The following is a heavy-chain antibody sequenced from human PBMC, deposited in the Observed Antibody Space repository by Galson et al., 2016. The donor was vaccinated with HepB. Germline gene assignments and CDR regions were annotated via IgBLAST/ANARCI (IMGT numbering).Heavy chain of an antibody. CDR2: VSTDGGAT. CDR1: GFTFSSYA. Sequence: SLRLSCAPSGFTFSSYAMSWVRQAPGKGLEWVSSVSTDGGATYYADSVKGRFTISRDNSKNTLYLQMNTLGPEDTAIYYCGRWKGAGDANGHEPWGQGTLVTVSS. J-gene: IGHJ1*01. CDR3: GRWKGAGDANGHEP. V-gene: IGHV3-23*01. D-gene: IGHD4-17*01.